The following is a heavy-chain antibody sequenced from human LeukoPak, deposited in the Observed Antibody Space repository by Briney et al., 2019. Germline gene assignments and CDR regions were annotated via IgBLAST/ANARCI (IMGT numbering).Heavy chain of an antibody. CDR3: ARPFDY. V-gene: IGHV3-11*04. CDR2: ISRDATII. J-gene: IGHJ4*02. Sequence: AGGSLRLSCVASGFTFSDYYLTWIRQAPGKGLEWAAYISRDATIIYYSDSVKGRFTISRDNAKNSLYLQMNSLRAEDTAVYYCARPFDYWGQGTLVTVSS. CDR1: GFTFSDYY.